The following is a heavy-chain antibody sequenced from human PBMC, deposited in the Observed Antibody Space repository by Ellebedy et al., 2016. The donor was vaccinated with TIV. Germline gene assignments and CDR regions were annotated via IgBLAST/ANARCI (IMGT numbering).Heavy chain of an antibody. CDR3: ATFNQYYTYLGV. V-gene: IGHV4-39*01. CDR1: GDSISSSSDY. D-gene: IGHD1-14*01. J-gene: IGHJ6*03. Sequence: SETLSLXCTVSGDSISSSSDYWVWIRQPPGKGLEWIGTISNRDRTDYNPSLKSRVFILVDATKYQFFLKLTSVTAADTAVYYCATFNQYYTYLGVWGKGTTVTVSS. CDR2: ISNRDRT.